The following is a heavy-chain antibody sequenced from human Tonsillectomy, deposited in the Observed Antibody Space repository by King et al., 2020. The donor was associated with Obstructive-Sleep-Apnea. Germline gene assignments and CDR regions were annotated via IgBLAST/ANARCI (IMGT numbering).Heavy chain of an antibody. J-gene: IGHJ4*02. CDR3: ARGRSGSLFDS. CDR2: TNSYNGDT. CDR1: GYTFITYY. Sequence: QLVQSVAEVKKPGASVKVSCETSGYTFITYYMFWVRQAPGQGLEWMGWTNSYNGDTHVTQKFGGRVTMTRDTSISTAYMELTGLRSDDTAVYYCARGRSGSLFDSWGQGTLVTVSS. V-gene: IGHV1-2*02. D-gene: IGHD1-26*01.